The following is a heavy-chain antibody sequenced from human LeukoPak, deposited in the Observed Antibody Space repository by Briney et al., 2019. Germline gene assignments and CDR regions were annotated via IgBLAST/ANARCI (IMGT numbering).Heavy chain of an antibody. D-gene: IGHD2-15*01. Sequence: PSETLSLTCTVSGGSIRGYYWSWIRQPPGKRLEWIGYIYYSGSTNYDPSLKSRVTISVDTSKNQFSLKLSSVTAADTAVYYCARELGYCSGGSCYRYGFDPWGQGTLVTVSS. J-gene: IGHJ5*02. CDR1: GGSIRGYY. CDR3: ARELGYCSGGSCYRYGFDP. V-gene: IGHV4-59*01. CDR2: IYYSGST.